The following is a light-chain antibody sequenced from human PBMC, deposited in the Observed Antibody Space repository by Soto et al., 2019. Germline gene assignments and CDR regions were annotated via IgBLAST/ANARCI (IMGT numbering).Light chain of an antibody. CDR1: QGISSA. V-gene: IGKV1D-13*01. J-gene: IGKJ1*01. CDR3: QQFNNYRWT. Sequence: AIQLTQSPSSLSASVGDRVTITCRASQGISSALAWYQQKPGKAPKLLIYDASSLQSGVPSRFSGSGSGTDFALTISSRQPEDFATYYCQQFNNYRWTFGQGTKVEIK. CDR2: DAS.